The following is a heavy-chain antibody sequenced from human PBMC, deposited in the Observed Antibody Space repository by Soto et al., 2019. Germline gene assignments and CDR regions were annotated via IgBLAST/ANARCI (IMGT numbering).Heavy chain of an antibody. CDR2: ISAYNGNT. V-gene: IGHV1-18*01. Sequence: ASVKVSCKASGYTFTSYGISWVRQAPGQGLEWMGWISAYNGNTNYAQKLQGRVTMTTDTSTSTAYMELRSLRSDDTAVYYCARVAPKYQLIEPDYWGQGTLVTVSS. CDR1: GYTFTSYG. D-gene: IGHD2-2*01. CDR3: ARVAPKYQLIEPDY. J-gene: IGHJ4*02.